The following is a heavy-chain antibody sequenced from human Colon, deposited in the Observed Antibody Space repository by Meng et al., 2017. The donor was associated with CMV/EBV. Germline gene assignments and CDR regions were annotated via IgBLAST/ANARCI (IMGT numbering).Heavy chain of an antibody. CDR2: ISGGGDNT. CDR1: GFTFSNNV. V-gene: IGHV3-23*01. J-gene: IGHJ5*02. D-gene: IGHD3/OR15-3a*01. CDR3: AKGMSAGKLDKFDP. Sequence: SGFTFSNNVMTWVRQAPGKGLEWVSAISGGGDNTYYADSVKGRFTISRDNSKNTVFLQMSSLRAEDTAVYYCAKGMSAGKLDKFDPWGQGTLVTVSS.